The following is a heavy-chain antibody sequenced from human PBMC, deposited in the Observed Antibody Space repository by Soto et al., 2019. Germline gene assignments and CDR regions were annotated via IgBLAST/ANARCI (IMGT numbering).Heavy chain of an antibody. J-gene: IGHJ4*02. CDR1: GGSITNGGWY. CDR2: IYNSGTT. D-gene: IGHD3-16*02. Sequence: SETLSLTGTVSGGSITNGGWYWCWICHHIGKGLEWIVYIYNSGTTYYNASLRSRVTMSVDTSKNKFSPTLSSVTAADTAVYNCASYVWGSYRSLDYWGQGTLVTVSS. V-gene: IGHV4-31*03. CDR3: ASYVWGSYRSLDY.